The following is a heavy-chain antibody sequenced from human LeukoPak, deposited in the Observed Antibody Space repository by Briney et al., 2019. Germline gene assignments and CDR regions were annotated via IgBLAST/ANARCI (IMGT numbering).Heavy chain of an antibody. CDR3: TRVFSGWLPFYFDY. CDR2: XRSESYGGTT. J-gene: IGHJ4*02. D-gene: IGHD5-12*01. Sequence: PGRSLRLSCTASGFNFGDFGMSWVRQAPGKGLXXXXXXRSESYGGTTEYAASVEGRFTISRDDSKSIVYLEMKSLKTEDTALYFCTRVFSGWLPFYFDYWGQGALVTVSS. V-gene: IGHV3-49*04. CDR1: GFNFGDFG.